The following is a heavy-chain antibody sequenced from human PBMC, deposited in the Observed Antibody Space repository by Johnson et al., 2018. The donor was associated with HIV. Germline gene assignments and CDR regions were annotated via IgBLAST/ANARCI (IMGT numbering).Heavy chain of an antibody. CDR1: GFSFSSYW. Sequence: EVQLVESGGGVVQPGRSLRLSCAASGFSFSSYWMTWVRQAPGKGLEWVASIKQDGSEKYYVDSVKGRFTISRDNAKNSLYLQLNSLRAEDTAVYYCASYSSSDAFDIWGQGTMVTVSS. J-gene: IGHJ3*02. D-gene: IGHD6-6*01. V-gene: IGHV3-7*02. CDR2: IKQDGSEK. CDR3: ASYSSSDAFDI.